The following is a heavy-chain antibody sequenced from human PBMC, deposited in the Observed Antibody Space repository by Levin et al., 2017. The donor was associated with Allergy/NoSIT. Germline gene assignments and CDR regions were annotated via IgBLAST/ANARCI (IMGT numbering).Heavy chain of an antibody. D-gene: IGHD5/OR15-5a*01. CDR1: GGSVSSGTYY. Sequence: SQTLSLTCSVSGGSVSSGTYYWSWLRRPPGKGLEWIGYINYRGGTKYNPSLESRVTISVDTSKNEFSLKVTSVTAADTAVYYCARNRIIVSGGNDYYYGMDVWGQGTTVTVSS. CDR2: INYRGGT. J-gene: IGHJ6*02. V-gene: IGHV4-61*01. CDR3: ARNRIIVSGGNDYYYGMDV.